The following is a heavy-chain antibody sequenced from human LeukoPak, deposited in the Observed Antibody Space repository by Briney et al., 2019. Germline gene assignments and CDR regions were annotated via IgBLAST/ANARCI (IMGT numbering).Heavy chain of an antibody. V-gene: IGHV3-21*01. J-gene: IGHJ4*02. D-gene: IGHD3-22*01. CDR3: ANSRYDSSGYYGIIGY. Sequence: PGGSLRLSCAASGFALNDYAVNWVRQAPGKGLEWVSSISRSNIYKYYADSVKGRFTISRDNAKNSLYLQMNSLRAEDTAVYYCANSRYDSSGYYGIIGYWGQGTLVSVSS. CDR2: ISRSNIYK. CDR1: GFALNDYA.